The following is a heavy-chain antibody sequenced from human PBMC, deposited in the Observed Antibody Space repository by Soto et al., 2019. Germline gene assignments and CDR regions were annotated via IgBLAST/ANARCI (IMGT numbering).Heavy chain of an antibody. CDR2: ISYDGSYK. CDR3: VRVQSKGADTNGRGYHYYGMDV. D-gene: IGHD2-8*01. J-gene: IGHJ6*02. V-gene: IGHV3-30*04. Sequence: QVHLVESGGGVVQPGRSLRLSCAASGFTFSTYAMHWVRQAPGKGLEWVAVISYDGSYKYYADSVKGRFTISRDNYKNMLYLQMNSLGAEDTAVYYCVRVQSKGADTNGRGYHYYGMDVWGQGTTVTVSS. CDR1: GFTFSTYA.